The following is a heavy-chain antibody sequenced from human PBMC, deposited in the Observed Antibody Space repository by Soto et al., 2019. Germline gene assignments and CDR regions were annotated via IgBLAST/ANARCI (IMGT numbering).Heavy chain of an antibody. CDR3: VMQRGGVVY. D-gene: IGHD6-25*01. CDR2: INPNNGGI. CDR1: GYSFTGNS. Sequence: QVHLVQSGAEVRKPGASVKVSCKASGYSFTGNSMHWVRQAPGQGLEWKGGINPNNGGINYAQKFQGRVTMTRDTSISTAYMDLCRLRSDDTAVYYCVMQRGGVVYWGQGTLVTVSS. J-gene: IGHJ4*02. V-gene: IGHV1-2*02.